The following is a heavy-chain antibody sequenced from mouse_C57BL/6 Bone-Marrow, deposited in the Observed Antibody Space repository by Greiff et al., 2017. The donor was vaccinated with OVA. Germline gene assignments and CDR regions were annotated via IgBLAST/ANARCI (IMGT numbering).Heavy chain of an antibody. D-gene: IGHD1-1*01. Sequence: QVQLQQSGAELVKPGASVKLSCKASGYTFTEYTIHWVKQRSGQGLEWIGWFYPGSGSIKYNEKFKDKATLTADKSSSTVYMELSRLTSEDSAVYFCARHELGNYGSSPHAMDYWGQGTSVTVSS. CDR2: FYPGSGSI. J-gene: IGHJ4*01. CDR3: ARHELGNYGSSPHAMDY. V-gene: IGHV1-62-2*01. CDR1: GYTFTEYT.